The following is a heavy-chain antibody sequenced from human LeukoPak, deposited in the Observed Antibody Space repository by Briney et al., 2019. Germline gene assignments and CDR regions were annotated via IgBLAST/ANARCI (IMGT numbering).Heavy chain of an antibody. Sequence: ASVKVSCKASGHTFTSYGISWVRQAPGQGLEWMGWISAYNGNTNYAQKLQGRVTMTTDTSTSTAYMELRSLRSDDTAVYYCARQPPPYYYMDVWGKGTTVTVSS. CDR3: ARQPPPYYYMDV. V-gene: IGHV1-18*01. CDR1: GHTFTSYG. CDR2: ISAYNGNT. D-gene: IGHD6-13*01. J-gene: IGHJ6*03.